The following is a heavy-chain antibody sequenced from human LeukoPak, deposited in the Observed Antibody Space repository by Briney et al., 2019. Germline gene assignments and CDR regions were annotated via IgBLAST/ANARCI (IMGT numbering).Heavy chain of an antibody. Sequence: GGSLRLSCAVSGFTVSSNYMSWVRQAPGKGLEWISIIYSGGNTYYADSVKGRFTISRDNSKNTLYLQMNSLRAEDTAVYYCARPEPGGAFDIWGQGTMVTVSS. CDR1: GFTVSSNY. V-gene: IGHV3-66*02. J-gene: IGHJ3*02. CDR3: ARPEPGGAFDI. D-gene: IGHD1-14*01. CDR2: IYSGGNT.